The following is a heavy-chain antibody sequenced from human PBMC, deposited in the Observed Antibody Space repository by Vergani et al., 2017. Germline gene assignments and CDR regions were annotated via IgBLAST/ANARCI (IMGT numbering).Heavy chain of an antibody. CDR3: ARGSYYDILTGNYYYGMDV. J-gene: IGHJ6*02. D-gene: IGHD3-9*01. CDR1: GFTFSSYS. V-gene: IGHV3-21*01. Sequence: EVQLVESGGGLVKPGGSLRLSCAASGFTFSSYSMNWVRQAPGKGLEWVSSISSSSSYIYYADSVKGRFTISRDNAKNSLYLQMNSLRAEDTAVYYCARGSYYDILTGNYYYGMDVWGQGTTLTVSS. CDR2: ISSSSSYI.